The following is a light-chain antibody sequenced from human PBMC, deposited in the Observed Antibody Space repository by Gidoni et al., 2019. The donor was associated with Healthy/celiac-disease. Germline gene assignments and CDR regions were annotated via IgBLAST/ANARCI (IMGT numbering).Light chain of an antibody. V-gene: IGKV3-20*01. Sequence: DIVLTPPPDTLSLSPGESATLSCRASQSVGSNSLAWYQQKPGQAPRLLMSGASSRATGIPARLSGSGSGTEFALTISRLEPEDFAVYYCQQYGSSSWTFGQGTKVEIK. CDR2: GAS. CDR3: QQYGSSSWT. CDR1: QSVGSNS. J-gene: IGKJ1*01.